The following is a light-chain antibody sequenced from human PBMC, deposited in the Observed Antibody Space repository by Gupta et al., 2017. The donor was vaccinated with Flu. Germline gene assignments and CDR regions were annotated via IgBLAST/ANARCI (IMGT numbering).Light chain of an antibody. Sequence: GERATLSCRASQNIGNNYLAWYQQKPGQAPRLLIYGASDRATGIPDKFSGSGSGTDFTLTITRLEPEDFAVYYCQQYGRSTSTFGQGTKLEIK. CDR1: QNIGNNY. CDR3: QQYGRSTST. J-gene: IGKJ2*01. CDR2: GAS. V-gene: IGKV3-20*01.